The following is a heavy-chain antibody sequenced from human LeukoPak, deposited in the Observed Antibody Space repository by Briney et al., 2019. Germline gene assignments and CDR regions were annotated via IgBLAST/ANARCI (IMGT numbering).Heavy chain of an antibody. D-gene: IGHD6-13*01. CDR3: ARVEFDGIAAAGSLDY. CDR1: GGSISGYY. V-gene: IGHV4-59*01. CDR2: IYYSGST. Sequence: SETLSLTCTVSGGSISGYYWSWIRQPPEKGLEWIGYIYYSGSTDYNPSLKSRVTISVDTSKNQFSLKVRSVTAADTAVYYCARVEFDGIAAAGSLDYWGQGILVTVSS. J-gene: IGHJ4*02.